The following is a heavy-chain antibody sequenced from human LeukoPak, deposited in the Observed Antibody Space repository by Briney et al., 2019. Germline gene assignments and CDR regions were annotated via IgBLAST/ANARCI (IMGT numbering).Heavy chain of an antibody. D-gene: IGHD3-22*01. CDR2: MNPNSGGT. CDR1: GYTFTGYY. Sequence: ASVKVSCKASGYTFTGYYMHWVRQAPGQGLEWMAWMNPNSGGTSYAQKFQGRVTMTRDTSISTAYMELSRLRFDDTAVYYCARAQGYYDSLDIWGQGTMVTVSS. J-gene: IGHJ3*02. V-gene: IGHV1-2*02. CDR3: ARAQGYYDSLDI.